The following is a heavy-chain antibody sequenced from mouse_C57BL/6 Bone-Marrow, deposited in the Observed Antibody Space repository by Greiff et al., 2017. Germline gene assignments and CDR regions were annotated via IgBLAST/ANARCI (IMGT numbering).Heavy chain of an antibody. CDR3: TTWDYDYDRFAY. V-gene: IGHV14-4*01. CDR1: GFNIKDDY. CDR2: IDPENGDT. Sequence: EVKVVESGAELVRPGASVKLSCTASGFNIKDDYMHWVKQRPEQGLEWIGWIDPENGDTEYASKFQGKATITADTSSNTAYLQLSSLTSEDTAVYYCTTWDYDYDRFAYWGQGTLVTVSA. D-gene: IGHD2-4*01. J-gene: IGHJ3*01.